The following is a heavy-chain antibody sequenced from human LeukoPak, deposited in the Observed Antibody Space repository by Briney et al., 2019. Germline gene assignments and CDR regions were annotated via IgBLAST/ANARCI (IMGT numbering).Heavy chain of an antibody. D-gene: IGHD3-3*01. CDR2: ISGSGGRT. Sequence: GGSLRLSCVASGFTFRSYAMTWVRQAPGKGLEWVSSISGSGGRTYYADSVKGRFTISRDNAKNSLYLQMNSLRAEDTAVYYCARGRFLGGGYWGQGTLVTVSS. CDR1: GFTFRSYA. V-gene: IGHV3-23*01. J-gene: IGHJ4*02. CDR3: ARGRFLGGGY.